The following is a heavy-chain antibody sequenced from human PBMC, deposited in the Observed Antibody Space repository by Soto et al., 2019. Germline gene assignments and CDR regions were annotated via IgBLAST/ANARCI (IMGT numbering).Heavy chain of an antibody. D-gene: IGHD3-22*01. V-gene: IGHV5-51*01. CDR1: GYSFTSYW. Sequence: GESLKISCKGSGYSFTSYWIGWVRQMPGKGLEWMGIIYPGDSDTRYSPSFQGQVTISADKSISTAYLQWSSLKASDTAMYYCARGGYYDSSGYFPIYYYYYGMDVWGQGTTVTVSS. CDR2: IYPGDSDT. J-gene: IGHJ6*02. CDR3: ARGGYYDSSGYFPIYYYYYGMDV.